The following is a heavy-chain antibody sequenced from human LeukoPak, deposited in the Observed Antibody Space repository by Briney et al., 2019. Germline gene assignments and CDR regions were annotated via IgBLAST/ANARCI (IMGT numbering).Heavy chain of an antibody. CDR2: INPYNGNT. CDR3: ARGGTTSRSYYMDV. D-gene: IGHD1-7*01. CDR1: GYTFTSYA. Sequence: ASVKVSCKASGYTFTSYAISWVRQAPGQGLEWMGWINPYNGNTKYAQKLQGRVTMTTDTSTSTAYMELRSLRSDDTAVYYCARGGTTSRSYYMDVWGKGTTVTVSS. V-gene: IGHV1-18*01. J-gene: IGHJ6*03.